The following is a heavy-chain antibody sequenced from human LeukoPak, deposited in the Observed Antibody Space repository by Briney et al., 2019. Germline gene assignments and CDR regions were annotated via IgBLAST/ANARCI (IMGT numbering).Heavy chain of an antibody. CDR3: AKGRVGGCVDY. CDR2: INSDGSGT. Sequence: GGSLRLSCAASGFTFSNYSVHWVRQRPGKGLLWVSRINSDGSGTYYADSVKGRFTISRDNSKNTVYLQMNSLRAEDTDVYYCAKGRVGGCVDYWVQGTLVTVSS. J-gene: IGHJ4*02. V-gene: IGHV3-23*01. D-gene: IGHD3-10*01. CDR1: GFTFSNYS.